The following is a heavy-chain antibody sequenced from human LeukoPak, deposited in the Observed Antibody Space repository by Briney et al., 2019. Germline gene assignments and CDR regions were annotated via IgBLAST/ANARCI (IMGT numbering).Heavy chain of an antibody. CDR2: IKQDGSEK. Sequence: GGSLRLSCAASGFTFSYYWMSWVRQAPGKGLEWVANIKQDGSEKHYVDSVKGRLTISRDNAKNTLYLQMNSLRAEDTAVYYCASGESTFGGVIVKYWGQGTLVTVSS. CDR3: ASGESTFGGVIVKY. V-gene: IGHV3-7*02. J-gene: IGHJ4*02. CDR1: GFTFSYYW. D-gene: IGHD3-16*02.